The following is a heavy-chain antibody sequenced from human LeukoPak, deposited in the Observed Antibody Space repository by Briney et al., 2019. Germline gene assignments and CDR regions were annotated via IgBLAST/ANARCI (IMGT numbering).Heavy chain of an antibody. Sequence: ASVKVSCKTSGYTFTDYFIHWVRQAPGQGLEWMGRVNPKTAVTEPEQKFQGRVTITRDTSISTVYMELNRLTSDDTALYYCARDPSSTANWEFDYWGQGTLVTVSS. J-gene: IGHJ4*02. CDR1: GYTFTDYF. CDR3: ARDPSSTANWEFDY. D-gene: IGHD7-27*01. CDR2: VNPKTAVT. V-gene: IGHV1-2*06.